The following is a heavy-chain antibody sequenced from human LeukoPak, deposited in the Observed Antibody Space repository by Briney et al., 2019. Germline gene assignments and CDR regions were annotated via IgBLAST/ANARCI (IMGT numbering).Heavy chain of an antibody. J-gene: IGHJ4*02. D-gene: IGHD4/OR15-4a*01. CDR2: IKPKSGDT. CDR1: GYTFTGYY. CDR3: ARRVQTTGVFDY. Sequence: GASVKVSCNASGYTFTGYYMHWVRQAPGQGLEWMGRIKPKSGDTNYAQKFQGRVTMTGDTSISTAYMELSRLKSDDTAVYYCARRVQTTGVFDYWGQGTLVTVSS. V-gene: IGHV1-2*06.